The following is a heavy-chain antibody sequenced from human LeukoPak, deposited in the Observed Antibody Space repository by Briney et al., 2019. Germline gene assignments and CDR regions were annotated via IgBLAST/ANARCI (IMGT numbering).Heavy chain of an antibody. CDR1: GFTFSSYW. CDR2: INGDGS. Sequence: GGSLRLSCEASGFTFSSYWMNWVRQAPGKGLEWVSRINGDGSSSANSVKGRFTVSRDNAKSTLYLQMSSLRAEDTAVYYCARTRLYSGSPDFDYWGQGTLVTVSS. D-gene: IGHD1-26*01. J-gene: IGHJ4*02. CDR3: ARTRLYSGSPDFDY. V-gene: IGHV3-74*01.